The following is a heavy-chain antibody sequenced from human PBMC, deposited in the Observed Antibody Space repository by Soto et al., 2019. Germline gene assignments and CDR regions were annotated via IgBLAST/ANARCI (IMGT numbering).Heavy chain of an antibody. J-gene: IGHJ1*01. CDR3: ARCRSSSTSCYGPLSCYFQH. Sequence: EVQLVQSGAEVKKPGESLKISCKGSGYSFTSYWIGWVRQMPGKGLEWMGIIYPGDSDTRYSPSFQGQVTISADKSISTAYLQWSSLKASDTAMYYCARCRSSSTSCYGPLSCYFQHWGQGTLVTVSS. CDR2: IYPGDSDT. V-gene: IGHV5-51*03. D-gene: IGHD2-2*01. CDR1: GYSFTSYW.